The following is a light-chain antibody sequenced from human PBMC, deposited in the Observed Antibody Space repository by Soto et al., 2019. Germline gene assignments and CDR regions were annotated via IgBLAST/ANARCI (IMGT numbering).Light chain of an antibody. CDR3: SSYACSSNV. CDR2: EVN. J-gene: IGLJ1*01. V-gene: IGLV2-8*01. CDR1: SSDVGGYNY. Sequence: QSALTQPPSASGSPGQSVAISCTGTSSDVGGYNYVSWYQQHPGKAPKLMIYEVNKRPSGVPDRFSCSKSGNTASLTVSGLQAEDEADYYCSSYACSSNVFGTGTKLTVL.